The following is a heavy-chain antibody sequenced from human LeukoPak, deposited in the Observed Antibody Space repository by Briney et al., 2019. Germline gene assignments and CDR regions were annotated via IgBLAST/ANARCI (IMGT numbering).Heavy chain of an antibody. CDR1: GGSISSGSYY. CDR2: IYTSGST. Sequence: PSETLSLTCTVSGGSISSGSYYWSWIRQPAGKGLEWIGRIYTSGSTNYNPSLKSRVTISVDTSKNQFSLKLSSVTAADTAVYYCARDADYDFWSGYPPHAFDIWGQGTMVTVSS. CDR3: ARDADYDFWSGYPPHAFDI. J-gene: IGHJ3*02. V-gene: IGHV4-61*02. D-gene: IGHD3-3*01.